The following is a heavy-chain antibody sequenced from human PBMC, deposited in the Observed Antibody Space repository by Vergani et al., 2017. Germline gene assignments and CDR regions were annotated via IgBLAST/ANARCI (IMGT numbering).Heavy chain of an antibody. J-gene: IGHJ3*02. CDR1: GFTFSSYW. Sequence: EVQLVESGGGLVQPGGSLRLSCAASGFTFSSYWMHWVRQAPGKGLVWVSRINSDGSSTSYADSVKGRFTISRDNAKNTLYLQMNSLRAEDTAVYYCARVTPGYSSGWYSSWDAFDIWGQGTMVTVSS. CDR2: INSDGSST. D-gene: IGHD6-19*01. CDR3: ARVTPGYSSGWYSSWDAFDI. V-gene: IGHV3-74*01.